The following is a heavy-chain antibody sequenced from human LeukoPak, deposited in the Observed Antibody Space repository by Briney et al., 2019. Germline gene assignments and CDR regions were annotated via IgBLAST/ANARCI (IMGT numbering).Heavy chain of an antibody. V-gene: IGHV3-30*02. J-gene: IGHJ4*02. CDR1: GFTFSSYV. CDR3: AKEGHSSGYYYSYYFDY. D-gene: IGHD3-22*01. CDR2: IRYDGSNK. Sequence: PGGSLRLSCAASGFTFSSYVMHWVRQAPGKGLEWVAFIRYDGSNKYYADSVKGRFTISRDNSKNTLYLQMNSLRAEDTAVYYCAKEGHSSGYYYSYYFDYWGQGTLVTVSS.